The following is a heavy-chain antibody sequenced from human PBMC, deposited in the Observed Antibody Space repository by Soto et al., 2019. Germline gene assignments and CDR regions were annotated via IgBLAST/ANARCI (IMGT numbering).Heavy chain of an antibody. CDR2: IYYSGST. D-gene: IGHD2-15*01. V-gene: IGHV4-39*01. J-gene: IGHJ5*02. CDR3: ARHVDWFDP. CDR1: GGSISSSSYY. Sequence: SETLSLTCTVSGGSISSSSYYWGWIRQPPGKGLEWIGSIYYSGSTYYNPSLKSRVTISVDTSKNQFSLKLSSATAADTAVYYCARHVDWFDPWGQGTLVTSPQ.